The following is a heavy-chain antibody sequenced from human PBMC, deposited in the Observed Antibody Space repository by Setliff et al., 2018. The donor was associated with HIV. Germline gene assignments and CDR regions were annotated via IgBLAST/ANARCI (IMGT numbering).Heavy chain of an antibody. D-gene: IGHD1-7*01. J-gene: IGHJ6*03. CDR1: GFTFDDYA. CDR2: ISWNSGSI. V-gene: IGHV3-9*01. CDR3: TRDYAFDWNSVMDV. Sequence: PGGSLRLSCAASGFTFDDYAMHWVRQAPGKGLEWVSGISWNSGSIGYADSVKGRFTISRDNAKNSLYLQMNSLRADDTAVYYCTRDYAFDWNSVMDVWGKGTTVTVSS.